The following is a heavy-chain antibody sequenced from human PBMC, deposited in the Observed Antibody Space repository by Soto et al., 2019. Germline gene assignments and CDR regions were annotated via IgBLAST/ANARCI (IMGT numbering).Heavy chain of an antibody. Sequence: ASVKXSCKASGYTFTSYGISWVRQAPGQGLEWMGWISAYNGNTNYAQKLQGRVTMTTDTSTSTAYMELRSLRSDDTAVYYFARGPLLIVATNRPPLYFDYWGQGTLVTVS. D-gene: IGHD5-12*01. J-gene: IGHJ4*02. CDR3: ARGPLLIVATNRPPLYFDY. V-gene: IGHV1-18*01. CDR1: GYTFTSYG. CDR2: ISAYNGNT.